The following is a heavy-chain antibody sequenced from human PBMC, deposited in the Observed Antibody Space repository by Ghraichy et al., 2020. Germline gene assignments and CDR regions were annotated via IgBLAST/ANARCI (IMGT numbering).Heavy chain of an antibody. CDR2: IKEDGGGK. V-gene: IGHV3-7*01. Sequence: GGSLRLSCAASGFTFSSYWMSWVRQAPGKGLEWVANIKEDGGGKYYVDSVKGRFTISRDNAKNSLYLQMNSLRAEDTAVYYCARDSRITSGGQDYWGQGTLVTVSS. CDR3: ARDSRITSGGQDY. CDR1: GFTFSSYW. J-gene: IGHJ4*02. D-gene: IGHD6-13*01.